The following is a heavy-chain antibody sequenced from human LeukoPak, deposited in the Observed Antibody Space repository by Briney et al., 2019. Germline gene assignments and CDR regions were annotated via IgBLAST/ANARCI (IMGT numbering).Heavy chain of an antibody. CDR3: ATSLVVLITHDVFDI. CDR2: IRYDGSNK. Sequence: GGFLRLSCAASGFTFSDYGMHWVRQAPGKGLEWMAFIRYDGSNKFYADSLKGRFTISRDNSKNTVYLQMNSLRAEDTAVYYCATSLVVLITHDVFDIWGQGTMVTVSS. D-gene: IGHD3-22*01. V-gene: IGHV3-30*02. CDR1: GFTFSDYG. J-gene: IGHJ3*02.